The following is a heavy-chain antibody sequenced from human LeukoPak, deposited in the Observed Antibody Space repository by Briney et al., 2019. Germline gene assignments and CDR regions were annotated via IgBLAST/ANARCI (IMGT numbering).Heavy chain of an antibody. CDR3: ARGGYYYYGMDV. Sequence: SETLSLTCTVSGGSIGSYYWSWIRQPPGKGLEWIGYIYYSGSTNYNPSLKSRVTISVDTSKNQFSLKLSSVTAADTAVYCCARGGYYYYGMDVWGQGTTVTVSS. CDR2: IYYSGST. J-gene: IGHJ6*02. CDR1: GGSIGSYY. V-gene: IGHV4-59*01.